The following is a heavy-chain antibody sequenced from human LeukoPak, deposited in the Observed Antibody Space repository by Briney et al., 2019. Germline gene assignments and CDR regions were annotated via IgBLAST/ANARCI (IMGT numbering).Heavy chain of an antibody. CDR2: IYYSGST. D-gene: IGHD3-22*01. J-gene: IGHJ3*02. V-gene: IGHV4-39*01. CDR3: AKTITYYYDSSEIDAFDI. Sequence: SETLSLTCTVSGGYISTSNYYWGWIRQPPGKGLEWIGNIYYSGSTYYNPSLKSRVTISVDTSKNQFSLKLSSVTAADTAVYYCAKTITYYYDSSEIDAFDIWGQGTMVTVSS. CDR1: GGYISTSNYY.